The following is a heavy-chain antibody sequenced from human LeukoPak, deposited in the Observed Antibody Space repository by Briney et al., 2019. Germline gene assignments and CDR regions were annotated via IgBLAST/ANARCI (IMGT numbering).Heavy chain of an antibody. Sequence: SETLSLTCAVYGGSFSGYYWSWIRQPPGKGLEWIGEINHSGSTNYNPSLKSRVTISVDTSKNQFSLKLSSVTAADTAVYYCARGRQGTVRRTGYYFDYWGQGTLVTVSS. V-gene: IGHV4-34*01. D-gene: IGHD2-8*02. J-gene: IGHJ4*02. CDR1: GGSFSGYY. CDR2: INHSGST. CDR3: ARGRQGTVRRTGYYFDY.